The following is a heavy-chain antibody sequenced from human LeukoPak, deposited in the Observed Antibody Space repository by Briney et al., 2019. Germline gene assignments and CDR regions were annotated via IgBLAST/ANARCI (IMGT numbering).Heavy chain of an antibody. CDR1: GFTFSSYA. V-gene: IGHV3-23*01. J-gene: IGHJ4*02. D-gene: IGHD3-10*01. CDR3: AKVITTVRGRPYYFDY. CDR2: ISGSGGST. Sequence: GGSLRLSCAASGFTFSSYAMSWVRQAPGEGLEWVSAISGSGGSTYYADSVKGRFTISRDNSKNTLYLQMNSLRAEDTAVYYCAKVITTVRGRPYYFDYWGQGTLVTVSS.